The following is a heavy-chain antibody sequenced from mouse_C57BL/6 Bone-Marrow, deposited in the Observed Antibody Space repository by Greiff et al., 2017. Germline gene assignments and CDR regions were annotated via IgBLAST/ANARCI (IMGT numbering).Heavy chain of an antibody. J-gene: IGHJ4*01. CDR2: IWSGGST. D-gene: IGHD2-1*01. CDR1: GFSLTSYG. V-gene: IGHV2-2*01. Sequence: QVQLKESGPGLVQPSQSLSITCTVSGFSLTSYGVHWVRQSPGKGLEWLGVIWSGGSTDYNAAFISRLSISKDNSKSQVFFKMNSMQADDTAIYYCARNSPFYYDYDGMDYWGQGTSVTVSS. CDR3: ARNSPFYYDYDGMDY.